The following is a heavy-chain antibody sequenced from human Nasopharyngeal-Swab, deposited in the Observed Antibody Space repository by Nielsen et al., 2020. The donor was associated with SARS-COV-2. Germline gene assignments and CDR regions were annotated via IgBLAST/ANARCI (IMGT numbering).Heavy chain of an antibody. CDR2: ISYDGSNK. CDR3: ARGSSSYYFDY. D-gene: IGHD6-6*01. CDR1: GITFSSYA. Sequence: SLKISCAASGITFSSYAMHWVRQAPGKGLEWVAVISYDGSNKYYADSVKGRFTISRDNSKNTLYLQMNSLRAEDTAVYYCARGSSSYYFDYWGQGTLVTVSS. J-gene: IGHJ4*02. V-gene: IGHV3-30-3*01.